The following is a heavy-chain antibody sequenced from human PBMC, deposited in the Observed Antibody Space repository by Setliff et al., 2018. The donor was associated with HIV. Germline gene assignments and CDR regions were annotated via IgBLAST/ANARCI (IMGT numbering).Heavy chain of an antibody. CDR3: AKDHESSGWFRGYIDY. D-gene: IGHD6-19*01. CDR1: GFTFKTDA. V-gene: IGHV3-74*01. Sequence: PGGSLRLSCAASGFTFKTDAMHWVRQAPGKGLVWVSRINTDGSSISHADSVKGRFTISRDNAKNTLDLQMNSLRAEDTAVYYCAKDHESSGWFRGYIDYWGPGTLVTVSS. J-gene: IGHJ4*02. CDR2: INTDGSSI.